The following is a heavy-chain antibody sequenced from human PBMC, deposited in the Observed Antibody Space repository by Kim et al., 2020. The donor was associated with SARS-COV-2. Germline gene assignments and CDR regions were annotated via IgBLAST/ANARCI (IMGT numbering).Heavy chain of an antibody. J-gene: IGHJ4*02. Sequence: SPADPVKGRFTISRDNAKNTLYLQMNSLRAEDTAVYYCARGGIVATLYWGQGTLVTVSS. D-gene: IGHD5-12*01. V-gene: IGHV3-74*01. CDR3: ARGGIVATLY.